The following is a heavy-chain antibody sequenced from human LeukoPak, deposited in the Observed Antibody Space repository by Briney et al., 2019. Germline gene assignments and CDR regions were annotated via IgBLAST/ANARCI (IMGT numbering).Heavy chain of an antibody. V-gene: IGHV3-23*01. Sequence: PGGSLRLSCAASGFTFSSYAMSWVRQAPGKGLEWVSVISGSDGSTNYAGSVKGRFTISRDNSENTPYLQMNSLRAEDTAVYYSAKKREGGSTCLDCWGQGTLVTVSS. CDR2: ISGSDGST. D-gene: IGHD1-26*01. CDR1: GFTFSSYA. J-gene: IGHJ4*02. CDR3: AKKREGGSTCLDC.